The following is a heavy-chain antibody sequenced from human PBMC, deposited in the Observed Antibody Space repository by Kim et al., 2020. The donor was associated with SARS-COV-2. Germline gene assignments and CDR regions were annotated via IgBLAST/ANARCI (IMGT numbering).Heavy chain of an antibody. V-gene: IGHV3-33*06. CDR3: AKTSIAAAGNGYYYGLDV. CDR2: IWYDGSNK. CDR1: GFTFSSYG. D-gene: IGHD6-13*01. Sequence: GGSLRLSCAASGFTFSSYGMHWVRQAPGKGLEWVAVIWYDGSNKYYADSVKGRFTISRDNSKNTLYLQMNSLRAEDTAVYYCAKTSIAAAGNGYYYGLDVWGQGTTVTVSS. J-gene: IGHJ6*02.